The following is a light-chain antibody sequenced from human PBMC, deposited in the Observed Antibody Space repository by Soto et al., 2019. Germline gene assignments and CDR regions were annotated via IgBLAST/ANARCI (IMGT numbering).Light chain of an antibody. CDR2: EVS. Sequence: QSALTQPASVSGSPGQSITISCTGTSSDVGGYNYVSWYQQHPGKAPKLMIYEVSNRPSGVSNRFSGSKSGNTASLTISGLQAEDEADYYCSSYVSSKTYVFGTGTKVTVL. CDR3: SSYVSSKTYV. V-gene: IGLV2-14*01. CDR1: SSDVGGYNY. J-gene: IGLJ1*01.